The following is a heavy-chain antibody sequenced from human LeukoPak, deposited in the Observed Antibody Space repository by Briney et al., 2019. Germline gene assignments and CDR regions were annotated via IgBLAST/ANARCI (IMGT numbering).Heavy chain of an antibody. Sequence: GGSLRLSCAASGFTASSNYMSWVRQAPGKGLEWVSVIYSGGSTYYADSVKGRFTISRDNSKNTLYLQMNSLRAEDMAVYYCARELGTTVTPAGDYYYGMDVWGQGTTVTVSS. CDR1: GFTASSNY. CDR2: IYSGGST. D-gene: IGHD4-11*01. V-gene: IGHV3-66*01. J-gene: IGHJ6*02. CDR3: ARELGTTVTPAGDYYYGMDV.